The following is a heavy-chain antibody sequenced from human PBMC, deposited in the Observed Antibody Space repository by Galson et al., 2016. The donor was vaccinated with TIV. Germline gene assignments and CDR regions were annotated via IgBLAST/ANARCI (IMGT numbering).Heavy chain of an antibody. CDR3: ARDLAGPADS. Sequence: SLRLSCAASGFTFSSYEMNWVRQAPGKGLEWVSYISSGGGTIYYADSVKGRFTISRDNAKKSVYLQMNSLRDEDTAVYYCARDLAGPADSWGQGTLVTVSS. V-gene: IGHV3-48*03. D-gene: IGHD1-1*01. CDR1: GFTFSSYE. J-gene: IGHJ4*02. CDR2: ISSGGGTI.